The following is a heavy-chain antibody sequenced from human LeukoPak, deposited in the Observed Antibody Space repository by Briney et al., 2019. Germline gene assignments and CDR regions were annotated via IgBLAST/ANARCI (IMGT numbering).Heavy chain of an antibody. CDR2: TYYRSKGYN. J-gene: IGHJ6*02. CDR1: GDSFSSNSAA. D-gene: IGHD6-13*01. Sequence: SRSLSLTCAISGDSFSSNSAAWTWLRPSPARDLEWLGRTYYRSKGYNDYAVSVKSRITINPDTSKNKFSLQLNSVTPEDTAVYYCARGGSPFYGMDVWGQGTTVTVSS. CDR3: ARGGSPFYGMDV. V-gene: IGHV6-1*01.